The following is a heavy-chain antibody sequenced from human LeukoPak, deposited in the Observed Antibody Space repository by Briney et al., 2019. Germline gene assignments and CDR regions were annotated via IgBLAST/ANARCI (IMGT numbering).Heavy chain of an antibody. J-gene: IGHJ6*02. Sequence: GGSLRLSCAASGFTFSDYYMSWIRQAPGKGLEWVSYISSSGSTVYYADSVKGRFTISRDNAKNSLYLQMNSLRAEDTAVYYCARSSRSGQYYYYGMDVWGQGTTVTVSS. CDR2: ISSSGSTV. D-gene: IGHD3-3*01. V-gene: IGHV3-11*01. CDR3: ARSSRSGQYYYYGMDV. CDR1: GFTFSDYY.